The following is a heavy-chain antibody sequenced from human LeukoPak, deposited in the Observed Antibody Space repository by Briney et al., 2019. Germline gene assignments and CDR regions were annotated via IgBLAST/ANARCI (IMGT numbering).Heavy chain of an antibody. J-gene: IGHJ3*02. D-gene: IGHD1-26*01. V-gene: IGHV4-61*02. CDR1: GGSISSGSYY. Sequence: SETLSLTCTVSGGSISSGSYYWSWIRQPAGKGLEWIGRIYTSGSTNYNPSLKSRVTISVDTSKNQFSLKLSSVTAADTAVYYCGRSSGDSGSYSGAFDIWGQGTMVTVSS. CDR3: GRSSGDSGSYSGAFDI. CDR2: IYTSGST.